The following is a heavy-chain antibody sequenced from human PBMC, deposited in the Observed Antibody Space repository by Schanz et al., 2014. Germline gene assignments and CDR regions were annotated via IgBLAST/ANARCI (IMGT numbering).Heavy chain of an antibody. Sequence: EGQLAESGGGLAQPGGSLRLSCAASGFTLSNSDMHWVRQGTGKGLEWVSTIGYLGDTYYPDSVKGRFTVSRDSGQNSLYLQMNSLRAGDTAVYYCARGTDWSLHYWGQGALVTVSS. CDR2: IGYLGDT. V-gene: IGHV3-13*01. CDR1: GFTLSNSD. CDR3: ARGTDWSLHY. J-gene: IGHJ4*02. D-gene: IGHD1-1*01.